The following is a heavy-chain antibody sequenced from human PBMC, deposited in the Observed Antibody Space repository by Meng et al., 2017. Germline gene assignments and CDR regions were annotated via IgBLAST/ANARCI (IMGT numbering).Heavy chain of an antibody. CDR2: IYHSGST. Sequence: QVPLQESGPGLVKPSGTLSLTCAVSGGSISSSNWWSWVRQPPGKGLEWIGEIYHSGSTNYNPSLKSRVTISVDKSKNQFSLKLSSVTAADTAVYYCASLTYYYDSSGYYRVAYFDYWGQGTLVTVSS. D-gene: IGHD3-22*01. J-gene: IGHJ4*02. V-gene: IGHV4-4*02. CDR3: ASLTYYYDSSGYYRVAYFDY. CDR1: GGSISSSNW.